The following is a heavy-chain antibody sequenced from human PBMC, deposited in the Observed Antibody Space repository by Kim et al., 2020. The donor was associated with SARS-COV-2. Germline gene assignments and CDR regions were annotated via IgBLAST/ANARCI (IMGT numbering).Heavy chain of an antibody. Sequence: SETLSLTCAVYGGSFSGYYWSWIRQPPGKGLEWIGEINHSGSTNYNPSLKSRVTISVDTSKNQFSLKLSSVTAADTAVYYCARGISLALFSSGWNTDHYFDYWGQGTLVTVSS. CDR2: INHSGST. V-gene: IGHV4-34*01. D-gene: IGHD6-19*01. CDR1: GGSFSGYY. CDR3: ARGISLALFSSGWNTDHYFDY. J-gene: IGHJ4*02.